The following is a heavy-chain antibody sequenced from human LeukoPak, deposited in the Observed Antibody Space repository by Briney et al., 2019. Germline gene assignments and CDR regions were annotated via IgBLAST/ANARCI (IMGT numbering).Heavy chain of an antibody. CDR2: ISAYNGYT. CDR3: VREVSMVRGVITFYHYNGMDV. J-gene: IGHJ6*02. Sequence: ASVKVSCKASGYTLTSYGISWVRQAPGQGLEWMGWISAYNGYTNYAQNFQGRVTMTTDASTSTAYMELRSLSSDDTAVYYCVREVSMVRGVITFYHYNGMDVWGQGTAVTVSS. CDR1: GYTLTSYG. V-gene: IGHV1-18*01. D-gene: IGHD3-10*01.